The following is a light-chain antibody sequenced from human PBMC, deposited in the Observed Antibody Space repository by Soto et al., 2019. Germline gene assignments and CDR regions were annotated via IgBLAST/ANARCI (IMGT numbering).Light chain of an antibody. CDR3: QQYGSVFT. Sequence: EIVLTQSPGTLCLSPGERATLSCRASQSVSSSYLAWYQQKPGQAPRLLIYGASSRATGIPNRFSGSGSGTDFTLTISRLEPEDFAVYYCQQYGSVFTFGPGPKVDI. J-gene: IGKJ3*01. CDR1: QSVSSSY. V-gene: IGKV3-20*01. CDR2: GAS.